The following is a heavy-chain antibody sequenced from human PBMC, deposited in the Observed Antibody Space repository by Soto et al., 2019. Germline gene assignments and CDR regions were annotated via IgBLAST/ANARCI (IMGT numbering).Heavy chain of an antibody. V-gene: IGHV4-4*02. Sequence: QVQLQESGPGLVKPSGTLSLTCAVSGGSISSSYWWSWVRQPPGKGLEWIGEIYHSGSTNYNTSLKXXXXXXXXXXXXXXXXXXXXXXXXXTAVYYCARVSGSYYYGMDVWGQGTTVTVSS. CDR3: ARVSGSYYYGMDV. D-gene: IGHD3-10*01. CDR1: GGSISSSYW. J-gene: IGHJ6*02. CDR2: IYHSGST.